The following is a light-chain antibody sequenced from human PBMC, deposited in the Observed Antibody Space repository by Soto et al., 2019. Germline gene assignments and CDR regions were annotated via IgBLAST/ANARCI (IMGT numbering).Light chain of an antibody. Sequence: DLQMTQSPSTLSPSIVYRITISCRASQSIGIRLAWYQQKPGTAPKVLIYDASTLESGVPSRFSGSGSGTSFTLTINSLQPEDFATYYCQHYGGLWTFGLGTKVDIK. CDR1: QSIGIR. J-gene: IGKJ1*01. CDR2: DAS. V-gene: IGKV1-5*01. CDR3: QHYGGLWT.